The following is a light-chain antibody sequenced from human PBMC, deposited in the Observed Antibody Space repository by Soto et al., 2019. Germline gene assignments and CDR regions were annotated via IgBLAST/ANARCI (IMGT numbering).Light chain of an antibody. CDR3: QQYTSYST. CDR2: DAS. J-gene: IGKJ1*01. V-gene: IGKV1-5*01. Sequence: DIQMTQSPSTLSASVGDRVTITCRASQSISTWLAWYQQKPGKAPKLLIYDASSLESGVPSRFSGSGSGTEFTLTISSLQPEDFASYYCQQYTSYSTLGQGTKVDIK. CDR1: QSISTW.